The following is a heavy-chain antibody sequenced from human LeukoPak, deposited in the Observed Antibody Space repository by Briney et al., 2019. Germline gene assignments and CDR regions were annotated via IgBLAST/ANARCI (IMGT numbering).Heavy chain of an antibody. CDR3: ARQPTEGSWADY. D-gene: IGHD6-13*01. J-gene: IGHJ4*02. V-gene: IGHV4-59*05. CDR1: GGSISGYY. Sequence: SETLSLTCTVSGGSISGYYWSWIRQPPGKGLEWIGSIYYSGSTYYNPSLKSRVTISVDTSKNQFSLKLSSVTAADTAVYYCARQPTEGSWADYWGQGTLVTVSS. CDR2: IYYSGST.